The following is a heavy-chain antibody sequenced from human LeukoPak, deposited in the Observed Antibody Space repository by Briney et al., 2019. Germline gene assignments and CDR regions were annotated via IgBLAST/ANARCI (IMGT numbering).Heavy chain of an antibody. D-gene: IGHD3-10*01. CDR1: GYTFTGYY. J-gene: IGHJ6*03. CDR2: MNPNSGNT. V-gene: IGHV1-8*02. CDR3: ARVRGAPGYYYYMDV. Sequence: SVKVSCKASGYTFTGYYMHWVRQATGQGLEWMGWMNPNSGNTGYAQKFQGRVTMTRNTSISTAYMELSSLRSEDTAVYYCARVRGAPGYYYYMDVWGKGTTVTISS.